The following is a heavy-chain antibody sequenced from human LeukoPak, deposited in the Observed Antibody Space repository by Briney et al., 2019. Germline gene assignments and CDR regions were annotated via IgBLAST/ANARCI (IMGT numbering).Heavy chain of an antibody. CDR1: GFTVSSNY. CDR2: IYSGGST. V-gene: IGHV3-53*01. Sequence: GGSLRLSCAASGFTVSSNYMSWVRQAPGKGLEWVSVIYSGGSTYYADSVKGRFTISRDNSKNTLYLQMNSLRAEDTAVYYCARDYDFWSGFSSNYFDYWGQGTLAPVSS. D-gene: IGHD3-3*01. J-gene: IGHJ4*02. CDR3: ARDYDFWSGFSSNYFDY.